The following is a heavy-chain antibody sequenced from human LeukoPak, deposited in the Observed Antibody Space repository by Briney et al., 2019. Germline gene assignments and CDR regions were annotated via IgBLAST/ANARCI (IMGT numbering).Heavy chain of an antibody. V-gene: IGHV4-59*08. CDR2: INYSGST. D-gene: IGHD5-18*01. Sequence: SETLSLTCTVSGGSISSYYWSWIRQAPGKGLEWIGYINYSGSTNYNPSLKSRVAISVDTSKNQISLKLSSVTAADTAVYYCARQKNPEGGYSSVTDAFDIWGQGTMVTVSS. J-gene: IGHJ3*02. CDR3: ARQKNPEGGYSSVTDAFDI. CDR1: GGSISSYY.